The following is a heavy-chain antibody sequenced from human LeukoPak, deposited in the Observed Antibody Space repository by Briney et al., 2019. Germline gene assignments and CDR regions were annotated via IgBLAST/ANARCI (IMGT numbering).Heavy chain of an antibody. D-gene: IGHD2-2*01. V-gene: IGHV1-69*05. J-gene: IGHJ3*02. CDR2: IIPIFGTA. CDR1: GGTFSSYA. CDR3: ARDGGAGCSSTSCYGDAFDI. Sequence: GASVKVSCKASGGTFSSYAISWVRQAPGQGLEWMGGIIPIFGTANYAQKFQGRVTITTDESTSTAYMELSSLRSEDTAVYYCARDGGAGCSSTSCYGDAFDIWGQGTMVTVSS.